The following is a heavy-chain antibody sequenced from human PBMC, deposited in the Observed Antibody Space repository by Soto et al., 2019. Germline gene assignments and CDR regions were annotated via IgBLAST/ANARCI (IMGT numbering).Heavy chain of an antibody. D-gene: IGHD3-10*01. J-gene: IGHJ4*02. CDR2: IKQDGSEK. V-gene: IGHV3-7*01. CDR1: GFTFSSYW. Sequence: GGSLRLSCAASGFTFSSYWMSWVRQAPGKGLDWVANIKQDGSEKYYVDSVKGRFTISRDNAKNSLYLQMNSLRAEDTAVYYCARERYYGSGSYYNEFDYWGQGTLVTVSS. CDR3: ARERYYGSGSYYNEFDY.